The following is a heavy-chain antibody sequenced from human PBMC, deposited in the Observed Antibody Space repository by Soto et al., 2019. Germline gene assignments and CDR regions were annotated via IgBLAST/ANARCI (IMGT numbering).Heavy chain of an antibody. CDR3: AKDSTYSGYHYYYYYGMDV. D-gene: IGHD5-12*01. J-gene: IGHJ6*01. CDR1: GFTFSSYG. Sequence: QVQLVESGGGVVQPGRSLRLSCAASGFTFSSYGMHWVRQAPGKGLEWVAVISYDGSNKYYADSVKGRFTISRDNSKNTLYLQMNILRADDTAVYYCAKDSTYSGYHYYYYYGMDVWGQGNTGNVSS. CDR2: ISYDGSNK. V-gene: IGHV3-30*18.